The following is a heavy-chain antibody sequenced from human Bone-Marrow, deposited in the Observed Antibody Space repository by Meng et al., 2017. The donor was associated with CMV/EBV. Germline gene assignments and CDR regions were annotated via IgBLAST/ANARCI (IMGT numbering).Heavy chain of an antibody. Sequence: EVHLMESGGGLVQPGGSLRLSCAASGFTLSNYWMTWVRRSPGKGLEWVANIGKDGRDKYYVDSVKGRFTISRDNAKNSLYLQMNSLRVDDTAVYYCARDPDWHQFDYWGQGTLVTVSS. CDR1: GFTLSNYW. J-gene: IGHJ4*02. V-gene: IGHV3-7*04. CDR3: ARDPDWHQFDY. D-gene: IGHD3-9*01. CDR2: IGKDGRDK.